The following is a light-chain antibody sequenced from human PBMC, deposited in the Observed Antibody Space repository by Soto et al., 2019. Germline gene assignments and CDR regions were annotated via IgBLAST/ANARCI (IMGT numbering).Light chain of an antibody. CDR1: SSDVGSYNR. J-gene: IGLJ1*01. CDR3: CSHTTRTTYV. Sequence: QSVLTQPASVSGSPGQSIAVSCTGTSSDVGSYNRVSWYQQPPGTAPKLIIYDVNNRPLGVPDRFFGSKSGNTASLTISGHQAEDEADYYCCSHTTRTTYVFGTGTKVTVL. V-gene: IGLV2-18*02. CDR2: DVN.